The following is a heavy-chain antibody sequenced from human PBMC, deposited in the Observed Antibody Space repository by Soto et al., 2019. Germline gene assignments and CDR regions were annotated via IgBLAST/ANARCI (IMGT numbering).Heavy chain of an antibody. J-gene: IGHJ5*02. CDR1: AGSITTSY. Sequence: SETLSLTCTVSAGSITTSYWSWIRQPLGKALEWIGYISYRGSTNYNPSLKSRLTISIDTSKSQISLKLTSMTTADTAVYYCASSAIVGREVNTWFDPWGQGTLVTVSS. CDR3: ASSAIVGREVNTWFDP. D-gene: IGHD3-22*01. V-gene: IGHV4-59*01. CDR2: ISYRGST.